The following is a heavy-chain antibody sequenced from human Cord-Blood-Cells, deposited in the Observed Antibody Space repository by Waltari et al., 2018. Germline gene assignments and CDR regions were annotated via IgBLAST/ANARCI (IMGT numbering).Heavy chain of an antibody. V-gene: IGHV4-38-2*02. CDR1: GSSISSGYY. Sequence: QVQLQESGPGLVKPSETLSLTCTVSGSSISSGYYWGWIRQPPGKGLEWIGSIYHSGSTYYNPSLKSRVTISVDTSKNQFSLKLSSVTAADTAVYYCARGQQLVDWYFDLWGRGTLVTVSS. CDR2: IYHSGST. J-gene: IGHJ2*01. CDR3: ARGQQLVDWYFDL. D-gene: IGHD6-13*01.